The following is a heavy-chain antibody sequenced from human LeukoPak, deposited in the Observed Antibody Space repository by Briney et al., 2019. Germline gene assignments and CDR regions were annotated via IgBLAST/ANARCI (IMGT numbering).Heavy chain of an antibody. V-gene: IGHV3-23*01. J-gene: IGHJ4*02. Sequence: GGSLRLSCAASGFTFSSYAMSWARQAPGKGLEWVSAISGSGGSTYYADSAKGRFTISRDNSKNTLYLQMNSLRAEDTAVYYCATPLPPVAGNNDYWGQGTLVTVSS. D-gene: IGHD6-19*01. CDR2: ISGSGGST. CDR3: ATPLPPVAGNNDY. CDR1: GFTFSSYA.